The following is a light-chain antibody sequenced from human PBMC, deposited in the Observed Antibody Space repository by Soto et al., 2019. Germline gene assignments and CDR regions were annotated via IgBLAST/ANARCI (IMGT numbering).Light chain of an antibody. CDR2: EVS. Sequence: QSVLTQPPSASGSPGQSVTISCTGTSSDVGDYNYVSWYQQPPGKAPKLLIYEVSKRPSGVPDRFSGSKSGNTASLTVSGLQAEDEGDYYCSSYAGSNNFVFGSGTKVTV. CDR1: SSDVGDYNY. CDR3: SSYAGSNNFV. V-gene: IGLV2-8*01. J-gene: IGLJ1*01.